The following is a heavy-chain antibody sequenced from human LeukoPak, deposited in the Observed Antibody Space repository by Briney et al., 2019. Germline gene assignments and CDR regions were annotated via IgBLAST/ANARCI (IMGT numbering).Heavy chain of an antibody. CDR1: GFTFSSYA. Sequence: GGSLRLSCAASGFTFSSYAMSWVRQAPGKGLEWVSAISGSGGSTYYADSVKGRFTISRDNSKNTLYLQMNSLRAEDMAVYYCAKEMVPNYYGSGEDAFDIWGQGTMVTVSS. CDR3: AKEMVPNYYGSGEDAFDI. CDR2: ISGSGGST. D-gene: IGHD3-10*01. J-gene: IGHJ3*02. V-gene: IGHV3-23*01.